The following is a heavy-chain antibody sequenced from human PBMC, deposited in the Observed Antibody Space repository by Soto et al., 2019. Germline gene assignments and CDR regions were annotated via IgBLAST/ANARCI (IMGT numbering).Heavy chain of an antibody. V-gene: IGHV3-33*01. Sequence: QVQLVESGGGVVQPGRSLRLSCAASGFTFSSYGMHWVRQAPGKGLEWVAVIWYDGSNKYYADSVKGRFTISRDNSKNTLYLQMNSLRAEDTAVYYCARDPIPYSSGSKPDDWGQGTLVTVSS. CDR2: IWYDGSNK. J-gene: IGHJ4*02. CDR3: ARDPIPYSSGSKPDD. CDR1: GFTFSSYG. D-gene: IGHD6-19*01.